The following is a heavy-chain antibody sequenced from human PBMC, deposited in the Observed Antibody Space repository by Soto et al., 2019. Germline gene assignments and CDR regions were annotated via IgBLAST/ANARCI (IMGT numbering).Heavy chain of an antibody. D-gene: IGHD5-18*01. Sequence: EVQLVESGGGLVQPGRSLRLSCAASGFTFDDHGMHWVRQPPGKGLEWVSSINWNGGSVAYADSVKGRFKISRDNSKKSLHLQMNRLRVDDKALYYCVKGHSGFIYGMPTDTFDVCAQATMVTVSS. V-gene: IGHV3-9*01. CDR1: GFTFDDHG. CDR3: VKGHSGFIYGMPTDTFDV. J-gene: IGHJ3*01. CDR2: INWNGGSV.